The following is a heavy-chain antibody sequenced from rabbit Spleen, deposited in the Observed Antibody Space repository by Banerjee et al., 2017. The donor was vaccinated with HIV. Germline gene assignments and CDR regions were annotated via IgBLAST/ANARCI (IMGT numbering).Heavy chain of an antibody. CDR2: IGTAEGST. J-gene: IGHJ4*01. D-gene: IGHD6-1*01. V-gene: IGHV1S40*01. Sequence: QSLEESGGDLVKPGASLTLTCTASGFSFSSGYYMCWVRQAPGKGLEWIGIIGTAEGSTYYASWVNGRFTISSHNAQNTLYLQLNSLTVADTATYFCVREAGYGGYGDANLWGPGTLVTVS. CDR1: GFSFSSGYY. CDR3: VREAGYGGYGDANL.